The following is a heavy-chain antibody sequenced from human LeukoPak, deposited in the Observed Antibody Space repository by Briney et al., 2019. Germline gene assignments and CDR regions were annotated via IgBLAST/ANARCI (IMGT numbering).Heavy chain of an antibody. CDR1: GGSISSYY. Sequence: PSETLSLTCTVSGGSISSYYWSWIRQPPGKGLEWIGYIYYSGSTNYNPSLKSRVTISVDTSKNQFSLKLSSVTAADTAVYYCARHPSLSGWQGPGWYFDLWGRGTLVTVSS. V-gene: IGHV4-59*08. CDR2: IYYSGST. J-gene: IGHJ2*01. D-gene: IGHD6-19*01. CDR3: ARHPSLSGWQGPGWYFDL.